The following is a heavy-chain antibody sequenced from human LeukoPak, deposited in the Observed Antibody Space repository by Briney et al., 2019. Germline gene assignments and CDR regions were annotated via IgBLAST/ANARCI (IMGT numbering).Heavy chain of an antibody. CDR3: ARHQVGATIDY. V-gene: IGHV4-39*01. CDR2: LYYSGST. J-gene: IGHJ4*02. D-gene: IGHD1-26*01. Sequence: PSETLSLTCTVSGGXISSRSYFWGWIRQPPGRGLEWIGSLYYSGSTYYNSSLKSRVTISVDTSKNQFSLKLSSVTAADTAVYYCARHQVGATIDYWGQGTLVTVSS. CDR1: GGXISSRSYF.